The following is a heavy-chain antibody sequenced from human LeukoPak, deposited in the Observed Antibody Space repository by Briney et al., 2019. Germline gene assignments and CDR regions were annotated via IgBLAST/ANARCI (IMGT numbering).Heavy chain of an antibody. J-gene: IGHJ6*03. Sequence: GGSLRLSCAASGFTFSSYWMHWVRQAPGKGLEWVSVIYSGGSTYYADSVKGRFTISRDNSKNTLYLQMNSLRAEDTAVYYCARGPFPYYYYMGVWGKGTTVTIS. CDR1: GFTFSSYW. V-gene: IGHV3-66*01. CDR3: ARGPFPYYYYMGV. CDR2: IYSGGST.